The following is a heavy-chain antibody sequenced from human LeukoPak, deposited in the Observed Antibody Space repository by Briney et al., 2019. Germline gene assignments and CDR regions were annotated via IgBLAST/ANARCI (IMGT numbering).Heavy chain of an antibody. D-gene: IGHD5-18*01. Sequence: QPGGSLRLSCAASGFTFSSYAMSWVRQAPGKGLEWVSVIYSGGSTYYADSVKGRFTISRDNSKNTLYLQMNSLRAEDTAVYYCARWEYSYGYYYWGQGTLVTVSS. CDR3: ARWEYSYGYYY. V-gene: IGHV3-53*01. CDR2: IYSGGST. J-gene: IGHJ4*02. CDR1: GFTFSSYA.